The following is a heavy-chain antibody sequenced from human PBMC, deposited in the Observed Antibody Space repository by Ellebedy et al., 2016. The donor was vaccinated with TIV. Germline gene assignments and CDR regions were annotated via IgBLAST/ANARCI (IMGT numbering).Heavy chain of an antibody. CDR3: ARVPCSYSGCQGYGMDV. CDR2: FDPEGGKK. J-gene: IGHJ6*02. Sequence: ASVKVSXXASGYRLTDASTHWVRQAPGKGLEWMGGFDPEGGKKISAQKFQGRLTVTEDETTDTVYMELSGLRADDTAVYYCARVPCSYSGCQGYGMDVWGQGTTVTVS. D-gene: IGHD2-15*01. CDR1: GYRLTDAS. V-gene: IGHV1-24*01.